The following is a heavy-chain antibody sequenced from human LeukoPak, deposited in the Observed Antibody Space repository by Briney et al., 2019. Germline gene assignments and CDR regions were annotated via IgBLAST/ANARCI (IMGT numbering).Heavy chain of an antibody. Sequence: SESLSLTCEVSGGSFRGYYWTWIRQPPREGLEWIVEVIHSGKTNYNPSLTSRVTISVDTSKNQFSRRLTSVTAADTAVYYCTRGVYYQYWDQGALVTVSA. CDR3: TRGVYYQY. J-gene: IGHJ1*01. CDR1: GGSFRGYY. V-gene: IGHV4-34*12. D-gene: IGHD6-13*01. CDR2: VIHSGKT.